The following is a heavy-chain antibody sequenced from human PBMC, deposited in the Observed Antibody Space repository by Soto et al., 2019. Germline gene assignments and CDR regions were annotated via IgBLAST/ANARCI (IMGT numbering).Heavy chain of an antibody. Sequence: PGGSLRLSCAASGFTFSNYAMTWLRQTSGKGLAWVASISGSGGSTYYADSVKGRFTISRDNSKNTLYLQMNSLRAEDTAVYYCAKWAYSSSPGVAATDYWGQGTLVTVSS. CDR3: AKWAYSSSPGVAATDY. V-gene: IGHV3-23*01. D-gene: IGHD6-6*01. CDR2: ISGSGGST. CDR1: GFTFSNYA. J-gene: IGHJ4*02.